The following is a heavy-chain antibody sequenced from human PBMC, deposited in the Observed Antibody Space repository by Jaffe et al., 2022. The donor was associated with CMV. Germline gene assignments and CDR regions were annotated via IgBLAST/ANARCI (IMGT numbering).Heavy chain of an antibody. CDR2: IKSKTDGGTT. J-gene: IGHJ2*01. Sequence: EVQLVESGGGLVKPGGSLRLSCAASGFTFSNAWMSWVRQAPGKGLEWVGRIKSKTDGGTTDYAAPVKGRFTISRDDSKNTLYLQMNSLKTEDTAVYYCTTERVIDRPWYFDLWGRGTLVTVSS. V-gene: IGHV3-15*01. CDR1: GFTFSNAW. CDR3: TTERVIDRPWYFDL. D-gene: IGHD3-22*01.